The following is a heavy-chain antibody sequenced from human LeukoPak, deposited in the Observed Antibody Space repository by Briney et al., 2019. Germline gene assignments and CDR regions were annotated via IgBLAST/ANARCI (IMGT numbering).Heavy chain of an antibody. CDR2: IDWDDDK. V-gene: IGHV2-70*11. J-gene: IGHJ4*02. CDR1: GFSLSTGGMC. CDR3: ARMYTGSSGYDY. Sequence: SGPTLVKPTQTLTLTCTFSGFSLSTGGMCVSWIRHPPGKALEWLARIDWDDDKYYITSLKTRLTISKDTSKNQVVLTMTNMDPVDTATYYCARMYTGSSGYDYWGQGTLVTVAS. D-gene: IGHD1-26*01.